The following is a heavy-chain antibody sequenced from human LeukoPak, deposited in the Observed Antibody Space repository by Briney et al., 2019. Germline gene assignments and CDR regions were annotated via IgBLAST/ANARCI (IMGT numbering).Heavy chain of an antibody. CDR1: GFTFSSYA. V-gene: IGHV3-30*04. Sequence: SGRSLRLSCAASGFTFSSYAMHWVRQAPGKGLEWAAVTSYDGSNKYYADSVRGRFTISRDNSKNTLYLQMNSLRAEDTAVYYCARDTASYPSLDYWGQGTLVTVSS. D-gene: IGHD1-26*01. CDR2: TSYDGSNK. CDR3: ARDTASYPSLDY. J-gene: IGHJ4*02.